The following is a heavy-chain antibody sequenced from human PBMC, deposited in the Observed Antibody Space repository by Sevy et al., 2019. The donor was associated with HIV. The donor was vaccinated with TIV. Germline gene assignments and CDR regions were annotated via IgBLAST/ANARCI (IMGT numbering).Heavy chain of an antibody. CDR2: ISSSGSTI. CDR3: ARVPYYDFWSGYFLDY. D-gene: IGHD3-3*01. CDR1: GFTFSDYY. Sequence: GGSLRLSCAASGFTFSDYYVSWIRQAPGKGLEWVSYISSSGSTIYYADSVKGRFTISRDNAKNSLYLQMNSLRAEDTAVYYCARVPYYDFWSGYFLDYWGQGTLVTVSS. J-gene: IGHJ4*02. V-gene: IGHV3-11*01.